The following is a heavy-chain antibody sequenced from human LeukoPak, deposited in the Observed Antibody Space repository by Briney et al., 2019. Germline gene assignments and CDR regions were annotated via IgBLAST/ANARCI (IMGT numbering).Heavy chain of an antibody. CDR1: GYTFTGYY. CDR3: ARDRRRGYGFLED. V-gene: IGHV1-2*02. CDR2: INPNSGGT. D-gene: IGHD5-18*01. J-gene: IGHJ4*02. Sequence: ASVKVSCKASGYTFTGYYMHWARQAPGQGLEWMGWINPNSGGTNYAQKFQGRVTMTRDTSISTAYMELSRLRSDDTAVYYCARDRRRGYGFLEDWGQGTLVTVSS.